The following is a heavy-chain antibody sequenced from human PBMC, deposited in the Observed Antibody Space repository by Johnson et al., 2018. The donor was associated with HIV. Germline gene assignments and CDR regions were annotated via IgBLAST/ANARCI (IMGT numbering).Heavy chain of an antibody. V-gene: IGHV3-9*01. J-gene: IGHJ3*02. CDR1: GFSFDDYA. CDR2: ISWNRGSI. D-gene: IGHD2-2*01. CDR3: ASEGGAAARDAFDI. Sequence: VQLVESGGGLVQPGRSLRLSCAASGFSFDDYAMYWVRPAPGKGLEWVSDISWNRGSIGYADSVKCRFTISRDNAKNSLYLQVNSLRAEDTAVYYCASEGGAAARDAFDIWGQGTMVTVSS.